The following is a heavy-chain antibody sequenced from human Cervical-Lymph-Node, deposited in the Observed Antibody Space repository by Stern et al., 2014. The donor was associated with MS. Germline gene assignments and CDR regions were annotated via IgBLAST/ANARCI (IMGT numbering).Heavy chain of an antibody. Sequence: VQLVQSEPEVKKPGASVKVSCKASGYTFTYYGINWVRQAPGQGLEWMGWINTYNGNTNNAQRLQGRVTMATDTSTTTAYMELRSLRSDDTAVYYCARDNYDFWSGYWSQNGMDVWGQGTTVTVSS. V-gene: IGHV1-18*01. CDR3: ARDNYDFWSGYWSQNGMDV. CDR2: INTYNGNT. J-gene: IGHJ6*02. D-gene: IGHD3-3*01. CDR1: GYTFTYYG.